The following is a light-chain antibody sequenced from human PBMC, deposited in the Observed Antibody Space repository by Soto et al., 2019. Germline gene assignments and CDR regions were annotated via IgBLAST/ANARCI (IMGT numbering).Light chain of an antibody. CDR3: QQTNRYPIT. V-gene: IGKV1-9*01. J-gene: IGKJ5*01. CDR1: QDISSA. Sequence: DIQLTHSPSFVSAYVGDGVTINCRASQDISSALAWYQQKPGKAPKVIIHAASTLQSGVPSRFSGSGSGTEFTLTINSLQPEDVATYYCQQTNRYPITFGQGTRLEIK. CDR2: AAS.